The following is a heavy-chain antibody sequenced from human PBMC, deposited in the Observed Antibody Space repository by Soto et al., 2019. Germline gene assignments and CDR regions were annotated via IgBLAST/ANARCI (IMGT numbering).Heavy chain of an antibody. D-gene: IGHD2-21*02. Sequence: QVQLVQSGAEVRKPGSSVKVSCRASGSTFSSYTVNWVRQAPGQGLEWIGSIIPILGTTDYARRCKGRVTITADRSAKTADMELTSLTSEDTAVYYCARRRYCGADCYSKFYYGMDVWGQGTTVTVSS. CDR2: IIPILGTT. CDR1: GSTFSSYT. J-gene: IGHJ6*02. CDR3: ARRRYCGADCYSKFYYGMDV. V-gene: IGHV1-69*08.